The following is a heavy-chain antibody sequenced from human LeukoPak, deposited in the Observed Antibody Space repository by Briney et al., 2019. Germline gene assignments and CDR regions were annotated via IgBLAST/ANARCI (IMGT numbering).Heavy chain of an antibody. CDR2: INHSGST. V-gene: IGHV4-34*01. D-gene: IGHD3-3*01. CDR3: ARGGADYDFWSGYATNPHY. CDR1: GGSFSGYY. Sequence: SETLSLTCAVYGGSFSGYYWSWIRQPPGKGLEWIGEINHSGSTNYNPSLKSRVTISVDTSKNQFSLKLSSVTAADTAVYHCARGGADYDFWSGYATNPHYWGQGTLVTVSS. J-gene: IGHJ4*02.